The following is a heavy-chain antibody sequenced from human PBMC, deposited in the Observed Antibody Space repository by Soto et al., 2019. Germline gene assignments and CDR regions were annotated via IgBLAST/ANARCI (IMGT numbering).Heavy chain of an antibody. CDR1: GGSIGTYY. CDR3: GRENYYDTTVAY. J-gene: IGHJ4*02. Sequence: PSETLSLTCTVSGGSIGTYYWSWIRQPPGKGLEWIGYIYYGGSTTYNPSLESRVTISVDTTKNQFSLKLNSVTPADTAVYYCGRENYYDTTVAYWGQGTLVTVSS. V-gene: IGHV4-59*01. D-gene: IGHD3-22*01. CDR2: IYYGGST.